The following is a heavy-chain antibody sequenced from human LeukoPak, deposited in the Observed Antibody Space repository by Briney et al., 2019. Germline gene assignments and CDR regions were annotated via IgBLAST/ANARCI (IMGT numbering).Heavy chain of an antibody. CDR2: IKSNTDGGTI. V-gene: IGHV3-15*01. CDR3: TTYSSRWFYFDY. J-gene: IGHJ4*02. CDR1: GFTFGNAG. D-gene: IGHD6-13*01. Sequence: GGSLRLSCALSGFTFGNAGMSWGRQAPGKGREWVGRIKSNTDGGTIEYATAVKARFTISRDDSKNTLYLQMNSLKSEDTAMYYCTTYSSRWFYFDYWGQGTLVTVSS.